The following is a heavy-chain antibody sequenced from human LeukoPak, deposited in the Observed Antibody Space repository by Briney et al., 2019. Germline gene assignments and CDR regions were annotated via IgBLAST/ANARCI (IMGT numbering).Heavy chain of an antibody. D-gene: IGHD2-2*01. Sequence: PSETLSLTCAVSGGSISSSNWWSWVRQPPGKGLEWIGEIYHSGSTYYNPSLKSRVTISVDTSKNQFSLKLTSVTAADTAVYYCARVRGYCSSTICYRYYFDYWGQGTLVTVSS. CDR1: GGSISSSNW. CDR3: ARVRGYCSSTICYRYYFDY. V-gene: IGHV4-4*02. J-gene: IGHJ4*02. CDR2: IYHSGST.